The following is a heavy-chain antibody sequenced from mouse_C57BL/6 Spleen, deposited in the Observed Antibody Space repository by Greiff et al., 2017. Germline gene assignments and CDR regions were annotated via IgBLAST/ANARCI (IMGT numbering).Heavy chain of an antibody. CDR3: ARSGAAWLLYWYFDV. D-gene: IGHD2-3*01. CDR1: GYTFTDYN. J-gene: IGHJ1*03. CDR2: INPNNGGT. Sequence: DVKLQESGPELVKPGASVKMSCKASGYTFTDYNMHWVKQSHGKSLEWIGYINPNNGGTSYNQKFKGKATLTVNKSSSTAYMELRSLTSEDSAVYYGARSGAAWLLYWYFDVWGTGTTVTVSS. V-gene: IGHV1-22*01.